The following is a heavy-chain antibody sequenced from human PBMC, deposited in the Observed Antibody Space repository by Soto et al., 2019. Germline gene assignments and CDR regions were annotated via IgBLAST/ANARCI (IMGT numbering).Heavy chain of an antibody. CDR3: AKDGSHNFDY. J-gene: IGHJ4*02. Sequence: QVQLVESGGGVVQPGRSLRLSCAASGFTFSHYAMHWVRQAPGKGLEWVALMSYDVSNEYYADSVKGRFPISRDNSKNTMYLQMKSLRAEETAVYSCAKDGSHNFDYWGQGTLVTVSS. CDR2: MSYDVSNE. D-gene: IGHD1-26*01. V-gene: IGHV3-30*18. CDR1: GFTFSHYA.